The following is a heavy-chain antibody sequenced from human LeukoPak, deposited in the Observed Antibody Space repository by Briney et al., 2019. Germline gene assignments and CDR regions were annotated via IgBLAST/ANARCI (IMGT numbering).Heavy chain of an antibody. V-gene: IGHV2-5*01. CDR2: IYWNDDK. J-gene: IGHJ4*02. CDR3: AHSGSEITIFGVVTASCFDY. CDR1: GFSRSTSGGG. Sequence: SGPTLVNPTQTLTLTCTFSGFSRSTSGGGVGWIRQPPGKALEWLSLIYWNDDKRYSPSLKSRLTITKDTSKNQVVLTMTNMDPVDTATYYCAHSGSEITIFGVVTASCFDYWGQGTLVTVSS. D-gene: IGHD3-3*01.